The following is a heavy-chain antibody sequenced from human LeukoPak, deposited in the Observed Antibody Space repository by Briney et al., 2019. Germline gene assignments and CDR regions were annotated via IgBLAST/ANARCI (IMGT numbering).Heavy chain of an antibody. D-gene: IGHD6-19*01. Sequence: SVKVSCKASGGTFSSYAISWVRQAPGQGLEWMGGIIPIFGTADYAQKLQGRVTMTTDTSTSTAYMELRSLRSDDTAVYYCARDNLPQWLVRGLYYYGMDVWGQGTTVTVSS. V-gene: IGHV1-69*05. CDR3: ARDNLPQWLVRGLYYYGMDV. J-gene: IGHJ6*02. CDR1: GGTFSSYA. CDR2: IIPIFGTA.